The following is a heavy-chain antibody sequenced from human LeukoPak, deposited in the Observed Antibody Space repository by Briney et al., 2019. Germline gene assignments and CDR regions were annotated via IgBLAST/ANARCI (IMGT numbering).Heavy chain of an antibody. CDR1: GGSFIGYY. D-gene: IGHD5-24*01. J-gene: IGHJ4*02. Sequence: SETLSLTCAVYGGSFIGYYCDWIRQPPGKGLEWIGEINHSGRTKYNPSLKSRATISVDTSKNQFSLILSSVTAADTAVYYCARGQFQRDYWGQGTLVTVSS. CDR2: INHSGRT. CDR3: ARGQFQRDY. V-gene: IGHV4-34*01.